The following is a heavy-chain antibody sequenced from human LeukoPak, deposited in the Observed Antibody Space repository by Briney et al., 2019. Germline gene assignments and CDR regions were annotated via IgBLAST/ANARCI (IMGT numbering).Heavy chain of an antibody. J-gene: IGHJ4*02. V-gene: IGHV1-2*02. Sequence: ASVKVSCKTSGYTFTGYFMHWVRQAPGQGLEWLGWINPDSGVTKYAQKFQGRVTMTRDTSISTAYMDLSSLGSDDTAVFYCVRKSATRRTSEFDYWGQGTPVTVSS. CDR2: INPDSGVT. D-gene: IGHD2-15*01. CDR1: GYTFTGYF. CDR3: VRKSATRRTSEFDY.